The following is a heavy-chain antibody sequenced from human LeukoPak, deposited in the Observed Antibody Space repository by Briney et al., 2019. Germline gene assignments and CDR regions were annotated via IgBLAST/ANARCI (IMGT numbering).Heavy chain of an antibody. Sequence: PGGSLRLSCAASGFTFDDYTMHWVRQAPGKGLEWVSLISWDGGSTYYADSVKGRFTISRDNAKNSLYLQMNSLRAEDTAVYYCARSLLDAESQYRHFDLWGRGTLVTVSS. CDR1: GFTFDDYT. V-gene: IGHV3-43*01. CDR3: ARSLLDAESQYRHFDL. CDR2: ISWDGGST. D-gene: IGHD3-9*01. J-gene: IGHJ2*01.